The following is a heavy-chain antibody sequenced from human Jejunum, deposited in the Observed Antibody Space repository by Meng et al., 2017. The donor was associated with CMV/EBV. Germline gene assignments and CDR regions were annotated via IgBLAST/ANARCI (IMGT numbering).Heavy chain of an antibody. D-gene: IGHD5-18*01. CDR1: AFIFSSYG. J-gene: IGHJ4*02. CDR3: VRATGYTYGRPYFDH. Sequence: SAFIFSSYGMNWVRQAPGKGLEWVSSISARGTYIYYADSVRGRFIISRDNSRNSLDLQMNSLRAEDTAVYYCVRATGYTYGRPYFDHWGQGTLVTVSS. CDR2: ISARGTYI. V-gene: IGHV3-21*01.